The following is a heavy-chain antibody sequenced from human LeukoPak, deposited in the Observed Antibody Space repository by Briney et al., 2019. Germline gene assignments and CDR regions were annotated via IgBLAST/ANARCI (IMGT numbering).Heavy chain of an antibody. CDR2: ISSSGSTI. V-gene: IGHV3-11*04. D-gene: IGHD3-10*01. CDR3: ARDPGTAMIRGGY. Sequence: GGSLRLSCAASGFIFSDYYMSWIRQAPGKGLEWVSYISSSGSTIHYADSVKGRFTISRDNAKNSLYLQTNSLRAEDTAVYYCARDPGTAMIRGGYWGQGTLVTVSS. J-gene: IGHJ4*02. CDR1: GFIFSDYY.